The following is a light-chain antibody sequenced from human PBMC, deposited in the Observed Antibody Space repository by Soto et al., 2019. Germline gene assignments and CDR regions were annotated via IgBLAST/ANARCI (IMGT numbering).Light chain of an antibody. V-gene: IGKV3-20*01. CDR2: GAS. J-gene: IGKJ1*01. Sequence: EIVLTQSPGTLSLSPGERATLSCRASQSVGSSYLAWYQQKPGQAPRLLIYGASSRATGIPDRFSGSGSGTEFTLTISSLQSEDFAVYYCQQYNGWPRTFGQGTKVDIK. CDR1: QSVGSSY. CDR3: QQYNGWPRT.